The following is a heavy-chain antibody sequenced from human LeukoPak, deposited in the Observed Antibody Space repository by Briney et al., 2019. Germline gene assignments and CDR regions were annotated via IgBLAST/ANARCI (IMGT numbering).Heavy chain of an antibody. CDR2: ISYDGSNK. V-gene: IGHV3-30*18. J-gene: IGHJ4*02. CDR3: AKGGLTTPLHY. Sequence: GGSLRLSCAASGFTFSSYGMHWVRQAPGKGLEWVAVISYDGSNKYYADSVKGRLTISRDNPKNTLFLQVNSLRVEDTAVYYCAKGGLTTPLHYWGQGTLVTVSS. D-gene: IGHD1-14*01. CDR1: GFTFSSYG.